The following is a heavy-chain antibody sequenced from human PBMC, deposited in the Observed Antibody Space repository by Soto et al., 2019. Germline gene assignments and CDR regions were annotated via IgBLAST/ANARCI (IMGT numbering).Heavy chain of an antibody. CDR1: GFTFSPYT. D-gene: IGHD2-21*02. V-gene: IGHV3-30-3*01. CDR3: ARGGGFCGGDCYRGGIDY. Sequence: QVQLVESGGGVVQPGRSLRLSCAASGFTFSPYTMHWVRQAPGKGLEWVAVISYDGNNKYYADSVKGRFTISRDNSKNTLYRQMNSLRAEETDVYYCARGGGFCGGDCYRGGIDYWGQGTLVNVSS. J-gene: IGHJ4*02. CDR2: ISYDGNNK.